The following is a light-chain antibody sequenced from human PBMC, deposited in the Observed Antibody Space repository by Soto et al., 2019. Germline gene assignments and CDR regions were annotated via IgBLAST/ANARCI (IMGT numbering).Light chain of an antibody. CDR1: SSDVGGYNY. CDR2: EVD. Sequence: SVLTQPPSASGSPGQSVTISCTGTSSDVGGYNYVSWYQHHPGKAPKLIIYEVDERPSGVPDRFSGSKSGNTASLTVSGLQAEDEADYYCSSYVGSNNFPYVFGTGTKV. V-gene: IGLV2-8*01. CDR3: SSYVGSNNFPYV. J-gene: IGLJ1*01.